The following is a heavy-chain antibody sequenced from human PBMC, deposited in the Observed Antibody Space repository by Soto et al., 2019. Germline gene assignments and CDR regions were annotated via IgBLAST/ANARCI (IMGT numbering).Heavy chain of an antibody. CDR2: IIPIFGTA. D-gene: IGHD3-22*01. CDR1: GGTFSSYA. CDR3: ASARADSSGYYNWFDP. Sequence: SVKVSGKASGGTFSSYAISWVRQAPGQGLEWMGGIIPIFGTANYAQKFQGRVTITADESTSTAYMELSSLRSEDTAVYYCASARADSSGYYNWFDPWGQGTLVTVSS. J-gene: IGHJ5*02. V-gene: IGHV1-69*13.